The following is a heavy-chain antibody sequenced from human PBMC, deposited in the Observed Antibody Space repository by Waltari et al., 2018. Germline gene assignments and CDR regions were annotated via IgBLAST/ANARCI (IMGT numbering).Heavy chain of an antibody. V-gene: IGHV1-69*05. D-gene: IGHD6-25*01. CDR2: IIPIFGTA. CDR3: AREAGNAAGGEYYYYYMDV. CDR1: GGTFSSYA. Sequence: QVQLVQSGAEVQKPGSSVKVSCKASGGTFSSYAISWVRPAPGQGLEWMGGIIPIFGTANYAQKFQGRVTITTDESTSTAYMELSSLRSEDTAVYYCAREAGNAAGGEYYYYYMDVWGKGTTVTVSS. J-gene: IGHJ6*03.